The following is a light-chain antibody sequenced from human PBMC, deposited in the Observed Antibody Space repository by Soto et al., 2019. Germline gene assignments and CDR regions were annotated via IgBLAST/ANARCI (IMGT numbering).Light chain of an antibody. CDR2: DAS. CDR3: QQYNSYRWT. Sequence: DIQMTQSPSTLSASVGDTVTITCRASHNIFIWLAWYQHKPGKAPKLLIFDASSLHAGVPSRFSGSKSGTEFTLTISSLQPYDFATYYCQQYNSYRWTFGQGTKLDIK. J-gene: IGKJ1*01. V-gene: IGKV1-5*01. CDR1: HNIFIW.